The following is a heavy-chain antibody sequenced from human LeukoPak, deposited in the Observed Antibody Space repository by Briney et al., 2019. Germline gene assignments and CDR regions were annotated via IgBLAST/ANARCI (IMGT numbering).Heavy chain of an antibody. D-gene: IGHD3-16*01. CDR3: ARDLGQYNSDWGRSFDY. CDR1: GYTFTIYA. Sequence: ASVKVSCKASGYTFTIYALNWVRQAPGQGLEWMGWINTNSGNPTYAQDFTGRFVFSLDTSVDTAYLQINSLKAEDTALYYCARDLGQYNSDWGRSFDYWGQGTLVTVSS. V-gene: IGHV7-4-1*02. J-gene: IGHJ4*02. CDR2: INTNSGNP.